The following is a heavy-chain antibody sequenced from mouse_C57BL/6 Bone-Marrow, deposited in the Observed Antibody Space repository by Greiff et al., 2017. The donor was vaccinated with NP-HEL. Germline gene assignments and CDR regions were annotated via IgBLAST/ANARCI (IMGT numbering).Heavy chain of an antibody. Sequence: VQLKESGGGLVQPGGSLKLSCAASGFTFSDYGMAWVRQAPRKGPEWVAFISNLAYSIYYADTVTGRFTISRENAKNTLYLEMSSLRSEDTAMYYCARRTTPWYFDVWGTGTTVTVSS. D-gene: IGHD1-1*01. J-gene: IGHJ1*03. CDR1: GFTFSDYG. V-gene: IGHV5-15*01. CDR2: ISNLAYSI. CDR3: ARRTTPWYFDV.